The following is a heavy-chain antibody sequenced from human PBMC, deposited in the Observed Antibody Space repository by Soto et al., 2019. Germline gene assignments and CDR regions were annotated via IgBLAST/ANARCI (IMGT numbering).Heavy chain of an antibody. CDR2: ICYSGTT. V-gene: IGHV4-28*01. CDR1: GYSISSSNW. J-gene: IGHJ4*02. D-gene: IGHD1-26*01. CDR3: ARREIQGPIDY. Sequence: QVQLQESGPGLVKPSDTLSLTCAVSGYSISSSNWWGWIRHPPGKGLEWIGYICYSGTTYYNPSLKSRVTMSVDTSKNQFSLKLTSVTAVDTAVYYCARREIQGPIDYWGQGTLVTVSS.